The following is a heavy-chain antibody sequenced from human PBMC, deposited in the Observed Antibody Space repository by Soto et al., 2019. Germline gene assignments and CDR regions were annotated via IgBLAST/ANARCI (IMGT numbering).Heavy chain of an antibody. CDR3: ARDLNSPQSYGLDV. D-gene: IGHD1-26*01. V-gene: IGHV1-46*01. J-gene: IGHJ6*02. Sequence: GASVKVSCKASGYTFTSYYMHWVRQAPGQGPEWMGIINPSGGSTTYAQKFQGRVTMTSDTSTSTVYMELSSLRSADTAVYFCARDLNSPQSYGLDVWGQGTTVTVSS. CDR2: INPSGGST. CDR1: GYTFTSYY.